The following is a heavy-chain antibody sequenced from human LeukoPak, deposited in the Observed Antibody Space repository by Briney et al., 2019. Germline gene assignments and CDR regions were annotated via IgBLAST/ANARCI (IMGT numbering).Heavy chain of an antibody. D-gene: IGHD1-26*01. J-gene: IGHJ6*03. CDR2: ISSSGSTI. Sequence: GGSLRLSCAASGFTFSSYEMNWVRQAPGKGLEWVSYISSSGSTIYYADSVKGRFTISRDNAKNSLYLQMNSLRAEDTAVYYCARDPYSGGYGAYYYYYMDVWGKGTMVTVSS. V-gene: IGHV3-48*03. CDR3: ARDPYSGGYGAYYYYYMDV. CDR1: GFTFSSYE.